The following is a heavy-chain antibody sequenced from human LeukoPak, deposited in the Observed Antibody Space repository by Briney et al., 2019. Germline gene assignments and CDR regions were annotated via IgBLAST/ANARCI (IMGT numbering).Heavy chain of an antibody. V-gene: IGHV3-23*01. Sequence: CGITYYAASVKGRFTISREKYKKTLYMQMKRLRGEDTAVYYCAKDPYYYDSSGYPRYFDYWGQGTLVTVSS. CDR2: CGIT. D-gene: IGHD3-22*01. CDR3: AKDPYYYDSSGYPRYFDY. J-gene: IGHJ4*02.